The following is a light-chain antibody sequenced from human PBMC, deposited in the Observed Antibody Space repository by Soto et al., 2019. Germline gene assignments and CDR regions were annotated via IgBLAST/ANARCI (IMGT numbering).Light chain of an antibody. CDR2: NAL. CDR3: LQHSSSPWT. CDR1: QDLRNA. V-gene: IGKV1-17*02. Sequence: DIQITQSPSSLSASVGDRVTMTCRSSQDLRNALGWYQQKPGKAPKRLIFNALALESGVPSRFSGSGTGAEYTLTISNLQAEDFATYYCLQHSSSPWTFSQGTKVDIK. J-gene: IGKJ1*01.